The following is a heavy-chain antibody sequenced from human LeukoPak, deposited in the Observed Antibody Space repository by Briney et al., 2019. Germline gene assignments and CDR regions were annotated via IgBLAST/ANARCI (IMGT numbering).Heavy chain of an antibody. D-gene: IGHD5-12*01. CDR3: TTGPAGKVATAIYYYYGVDV. CDR1: GFTFTNAW. J-gene: IGHJ6*02. V-gene: IGHV3-15*01. Sequence: GGSLRLSCAASGFTFTNAWMSWVRQAPGKGLEWVGRIKSKTDGGTTDYAAPVRGRFTISRDDSKNTLYLQMNSLETEDTALYYCTTGPAGKVATAIYYYYGVDVWGQGTTVTVSS. CDR2: IKSKTDGGTT.